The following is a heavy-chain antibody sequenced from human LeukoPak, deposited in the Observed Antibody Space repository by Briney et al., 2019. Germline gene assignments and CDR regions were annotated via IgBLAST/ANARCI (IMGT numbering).Heavy chain of an antibody. J-gene: IGHJ4*02. CDR2: VYYRGNT. CDR3: ARGDWKYGDFDR. CDR1: GGSFSSSSYY. Sequence: PSETLSLTCAVSGGSFSSSSYYWGWIRQPPGKGLEWIGSVYYRGNTYYNPSLKSRVTTSVDTSKNQFSLKVSSMTAADTAVYYCARGDWKYGDFDRWGQGTLVTVSS. V-gene: IGHV4-39*07. D-gene: IGHD1-7*01.